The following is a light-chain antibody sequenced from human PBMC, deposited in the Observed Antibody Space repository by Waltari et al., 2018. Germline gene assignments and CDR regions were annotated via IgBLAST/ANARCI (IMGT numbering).Light chain of an antibody. Sequence: SFELTQPPSVSMSPGQTASIPCSGDILGNKYASWYQHKPGHAPLLVFYQETPRPSGIPERFSGSKSGHASTLPISGTQAMDDADYYCQALGTGAWVFGGGTKLTVL. CDR3: QALGTGAWV. J-gene: IGLJ3*02. CDR1: ILGNKY. V-gene: IGLV3-1*01. CDR2: QET.